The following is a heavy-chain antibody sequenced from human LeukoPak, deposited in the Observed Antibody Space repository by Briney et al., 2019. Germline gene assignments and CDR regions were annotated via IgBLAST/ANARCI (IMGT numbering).Heavy chain of an antibody. D-gene: IGHD2-2*01. J-gene: IGHJ3*02. CDR1: GXSISSYY. V-gene: IGHV4-59*01. Sequence: PSETLSLTCTVSGXSISSYYESWIRQPPGKGLEWIGYFSYSGSTNYNPSLKSRVTMSVDTSKNQFSLKLSSVTAADTAVYFCASAMMVSDAFDIWGQGTMVTVSS. CDR2: FSYSGST. CDR3: ASAMMVSDAFDI.